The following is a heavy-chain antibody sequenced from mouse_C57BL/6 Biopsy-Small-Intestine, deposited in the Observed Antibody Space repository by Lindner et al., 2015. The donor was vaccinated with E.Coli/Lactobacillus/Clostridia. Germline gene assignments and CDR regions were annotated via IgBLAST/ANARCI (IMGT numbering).Heavy chain of an antibody. CDR3: ARGFFDY. Sequence: VQLQESGGGLVKPGGSLKLSCAASGFTFSDYGMHWVRQAPEKGLEWVAYISSGSSTIYYADTVKGRFTISRDYAKNTLFLQMTSLRSEDTAIYYCARGFFDYWGQGTTLTVSS. J-gene: IGHJ2*01. V-gene: IGHV5-17*01. CDR2: ISSGSSTI. CDR1: GFTFSDYG.